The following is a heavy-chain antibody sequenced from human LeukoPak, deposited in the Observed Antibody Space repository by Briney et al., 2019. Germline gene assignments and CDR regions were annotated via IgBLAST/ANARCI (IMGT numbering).Heavy chain of an antibody. CDR2: IYYSGSA. CDR3: ARDRDSSGWFDY. D-gene: IGHD6-19*01. V-gene: IGHV4-59*01. Sequence: SETLSLTCTVSGGSISGFYWGWIRQPPGKGLEWIGFIYYSGSANYNPSLKSRVTISVDMSKNQFSLKLSSVTAADTAFCYCARDRDSSGWFDYWGQGALVTVSS. CDR1: GGSISGFY. J-gene: IGHJ4*02.